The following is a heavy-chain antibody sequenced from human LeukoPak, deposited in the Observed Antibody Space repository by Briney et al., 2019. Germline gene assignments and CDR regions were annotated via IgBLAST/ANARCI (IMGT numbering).Heavy chain of an antibody. D-gene: IGHD3-10*01. V-gene: IGHV4-59*08. CDR1: GGSISNYY. CDR2: IYNSGST. J-gene: IGHJ6*02. Sequence: SETLSLICTVSGGSISNYYWSWIRQPTGKGLEWIGYIYNSGSTNYNPSLKSRVTISLDTSKNQFSLRLSSVTAADTAVYFCARHRKTMLQGIIIIPPDMDVWGQGTTVTVSS. CDR3: ARHRKTMLQGIIIIPPDMDV.